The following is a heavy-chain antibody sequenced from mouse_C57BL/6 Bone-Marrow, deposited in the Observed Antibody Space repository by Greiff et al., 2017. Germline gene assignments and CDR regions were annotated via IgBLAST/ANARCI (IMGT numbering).Heavy chain of an antibody. CDR3: ARRSDYYGSSYFDY. Sequence: VKLQESGAELARPGASVKLSCKASGYTFTSYGISWVKQRTGQGLEWIGEIYPRSGNTYYNEKFKGKATLTADKSSSTAYMELRSLTSEDSAVYFCARRSDYYGSSYFDYWGQGTTLTVSS. J-gene: IGHJ2*01. D-gene: IGHD1-1*01. CDR1: GYTFTSYG. CDR2: IYPRSGNT. V-gene: IGHV1-81*01.